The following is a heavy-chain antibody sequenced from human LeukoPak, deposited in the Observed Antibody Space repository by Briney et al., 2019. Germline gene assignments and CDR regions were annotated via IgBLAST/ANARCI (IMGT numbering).Heavy chain of an antibody. CDR2: IWYDGSNK. D-gene: IGHD3-16*01. J-gene: IGHJ4*02. Sequence: PGGSLRLLCAPYGFTLSSYGMHWVRQAPGKGLEWVAVIWYDGSNKYYADSVKGRFTISRDNSKNTLYLQINSLRAEDTGVFYCARDLGGVIFDYWGQGTLVTVSS. CDR3: ARDLGGVIFDY. CDR1: GFTLSSYG. V-gene: IGHV3-33*01.